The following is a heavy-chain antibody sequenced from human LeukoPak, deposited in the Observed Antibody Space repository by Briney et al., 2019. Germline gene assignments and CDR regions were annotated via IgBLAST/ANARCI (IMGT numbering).Heavy chain of an antibody. Sequence: PGGSLRLSCAASGFGVSDNYMSWVRQAPGKRPEWVSLIYNDGSAAYADSVKGRFTISKDNSRNTLYLQMNSLRAEDTAVYYCARPETTVTSHFDYWGQGTLVTVSS. V-gene: IGHV3-66*01. D-gene: IGHD4-17*01. CDR2: IYNDGSA. CDR3: ARPETTVTSHFDY. CDR1: GFGVSDNY. J-gene: IGHJ4*02.